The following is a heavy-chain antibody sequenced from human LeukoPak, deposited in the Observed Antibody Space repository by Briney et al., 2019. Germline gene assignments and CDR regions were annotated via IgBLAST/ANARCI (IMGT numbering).Heavy chain of an antibody. J-gene: IGHJ4*02. CDR1: GFTFSSYG. Sequence: GRSLRLSCAASGFTFSSYGMHWVRQAPGKGLEWVAVISYDGSNKYYADSVKGRFTISRDNSKNTLYLQMNSLRAEDTAVYYCAENGLGQWLVPFDYWGQGTLVTVSS. D-gene: IGHD6-19*01. V-gene: IGHV3-30*18. CDR3: AENGLGQWLVPFDY. CDR2: ISYDGSNK.